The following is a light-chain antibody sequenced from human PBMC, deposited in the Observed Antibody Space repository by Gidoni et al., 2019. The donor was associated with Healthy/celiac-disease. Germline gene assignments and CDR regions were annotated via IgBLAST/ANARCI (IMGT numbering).Light chain of an antibody. CDR2: EVS. Sequence: QSALTQPASVSGSPGQSITISCTGTSSDVGGYNYVSWYQQHPGKAPKLMIYEVSNRPSGVPDRFSGSKSGNTASLTISGLQAEDEAAYYCSSYTSSSTREVFGGGTKLTVL. CDR3: SSYTSSSTREV. J-gene: IGLJ3*02. V-gene: IGLV2-14*01. CDR1: SSDVGGYNY.